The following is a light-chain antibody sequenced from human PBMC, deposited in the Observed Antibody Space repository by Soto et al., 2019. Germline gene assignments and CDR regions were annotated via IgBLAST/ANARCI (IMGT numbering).Light chain of an antibody. V-gene: IGLV3-21*02. Sequence: SYEVTQPPSVSVAPGQTARITCGGNNIGTKRVHWYQQRPGQAPVLVVYDDSDRPSGIPERFSGSNSGNTATLTISRVEAGDEADYFCQVWDTSSDHRVFGGGTKLTVL. J-gene: IGLJ3*02. CDR1: NIGTKR. CDR2: DDS. CDR3: QVWDTSSDHRV.